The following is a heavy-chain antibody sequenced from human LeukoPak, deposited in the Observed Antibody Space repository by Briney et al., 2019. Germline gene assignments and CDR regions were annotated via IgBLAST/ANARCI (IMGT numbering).Heavy chain of an antibody. Sequence: GASVKVSCKASGYSFTSNYMHWVRQAPGQGLEWMGIINPSGGSTTYAQKFQGRVTMTRDTSISTAYMELSRLKSDDTAVYYCAKTNHNSGIPRWDYWGQGTLVTVSS. D-gene: IGHD3-10*01. CDR1: GYSFTSNY. J-gene: IGHJ4*02. CDR3: AKTNHNSGIPRWDY. V-gene: IGHV1-46*01. CDR2: INPSGGST.